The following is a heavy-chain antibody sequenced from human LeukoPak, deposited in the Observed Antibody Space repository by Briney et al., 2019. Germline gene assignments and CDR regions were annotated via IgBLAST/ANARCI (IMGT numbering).Heavy chain of an antibody. CDR1: GFTFSSYE. D-gene: IGHD5-12*01. V-gene: IGHV3-48*03. Sequence: PGGSLRLSCAASGFTFSSYEMIWVRQAPGKGLECVSYISGSGRTIYYADSVKGRFTISRDNAKNSLYLQMYSLRAGDTAPYYCASPQTSGYAFGYWGQGTLVTVSS. CDR2: ISGSGRTI. CDR3: ASPQTSGYAFGY. J-gene: IGHJ4*02.